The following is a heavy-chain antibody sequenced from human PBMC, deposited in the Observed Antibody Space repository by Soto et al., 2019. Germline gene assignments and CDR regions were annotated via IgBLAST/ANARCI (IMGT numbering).Heavy chain of an antibody. CDR2: IYYSGST. V-gene: IGHV4-30-4*01. CDR3: ASVLYYYDSSGPFDY. D-gene: IGHD3-22*01. Sequence: SETLSLTCTVSGGSISSGDYYWSWIRQPPGKGLEWIGYIYYSGSTYYNPSLKSRVTISVDTSESQFSLKLSSVTAADTAVYYCASVLYYYDSSGPFDYWGQGTLVTVSS. J-gene: IGHJ4*02. CDR1: GGSISSGDYY.